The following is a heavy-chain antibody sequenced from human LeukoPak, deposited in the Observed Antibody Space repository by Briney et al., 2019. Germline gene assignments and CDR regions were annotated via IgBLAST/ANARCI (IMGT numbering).Heavy chain of an antibody. Sequence: SETLSLTCTVSGGSISSYYWSWIRQPPGKGLEWIWYIYYSGSTNYNPSLKSRVTISVDTSKNQFSLKLSSVTAADAAVYYCARGPFSSSSEAAFAHWGQGTLVTVSS. CDR3: ARGPFSSSSEAAFAH. CDR2: IYYSGST. CDR1: GGSISSYY. V-gene: IGHV4-59*01. D-gene: IGHD6-6*01. J-gene: IGHJ4*02.